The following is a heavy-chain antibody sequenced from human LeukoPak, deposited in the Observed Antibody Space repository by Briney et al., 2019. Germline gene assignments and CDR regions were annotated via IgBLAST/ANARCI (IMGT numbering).Heavy chain of an antibody. D-gene: IGHD3-10*01. Sequence: ASVKVSCNTSGYTFTTYGISWVRQAPGQGLEWMGWISGSNGNTKYAQKVQGRVNMTTDTSTTTAYMEVRSLRSDDTAVYYCARDRDRMVQGVTALFDYWGQGTLVTVSS. CDR1: GYTFTTYG. J-gene: IGHJ4*02. CDR2: ISGSNGNT. CDR3: ARDRDRMVQGVTALFDY. V-gene: IGHV1-18*04.